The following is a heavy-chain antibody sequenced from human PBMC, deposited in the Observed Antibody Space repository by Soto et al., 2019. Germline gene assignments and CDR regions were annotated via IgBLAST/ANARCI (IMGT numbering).Heavy chain of an antibody. CDR3: ARSTMPGTSLPGY. J-gene: IGHJ4*02. CDR2: FDPEDGET. Sequence: ASVKVSCKVSGYTLTELSMHWVRQAPGKGLEWMGGFDPEDGETIYAQQFQGRVTMTRDTSTSTAYMDLSSLRSEDTALYYCARSTMPGTSLPGYWGQGTLVTVSS. D-gene: IGHD6-13*01. V-gene: IGHV1-24*01. CDR1: GYTLTELS.